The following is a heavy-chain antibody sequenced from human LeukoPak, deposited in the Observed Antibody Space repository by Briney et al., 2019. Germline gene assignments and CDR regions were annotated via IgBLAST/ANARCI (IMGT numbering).Heavy chain of an antibody. D-gene: IGHD3-22*01. J-gene: IGHJ4*02. Sequence: GASVKVSCKASGYTFTSYYMHWVRQAPGQGLEWMGIINPSGGSTSYAQKFQGRVTMTRDTSTSTVYMELSSLRSEDTAVYYCARGIYYDSSGYYRPTFGYWGQGTLVSVSS. CDR1: GYTFTSYY. CDR3: ARGIYYDSSGYYRPTFGY. CDR2: INPSGGST. V-gene: IGHV1-46*01.